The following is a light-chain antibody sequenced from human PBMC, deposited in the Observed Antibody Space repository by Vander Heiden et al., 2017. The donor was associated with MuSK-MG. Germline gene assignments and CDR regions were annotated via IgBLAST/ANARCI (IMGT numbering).Light chain of an antibody. V-gene: IGKV1-5*03. CDR1: QVVGTW. CDR2: KAS. J-gene: IGKJ1*01. CDR3: QQYNSYRT. Sequence: DIQMTQSPSTLSAVVGDRVTITCRASQVVGTWLAWYQQKPGRAPKLLIDKASSLETGVPSRFSGSGSGTEFTLTISSLQPDDFATYYCQQYNSYRTFGQGTKVEIK.